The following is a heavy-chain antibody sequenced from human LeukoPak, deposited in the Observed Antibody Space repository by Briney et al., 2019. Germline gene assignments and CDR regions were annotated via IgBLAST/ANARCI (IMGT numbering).Heavy chain of an antibody. V-gene: IGHV3-43*02. CDR2: TSGDGGST. CDR3: AKVPSSASGWYRFDY. CDR1: GFTFDDYA. Sequence: GGSLRLSCAASGFTFDDYAMHWVRQTPGKGLEWVSLTSGDGGSTYFADSVKGRFTVSRDNSKNSLYLQMNSLRPEDTALYYCAKVPSSASGWYRFDYWGQGTLVTVSS. D-gene: IGHD6-19*01. J-gene: IGHJ4*02.